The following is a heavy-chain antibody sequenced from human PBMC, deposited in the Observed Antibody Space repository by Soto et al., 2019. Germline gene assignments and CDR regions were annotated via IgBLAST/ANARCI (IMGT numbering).Heavy chain of an antibody. V-gene: IGHV1-69*06. CDR2: IIPIFGTA. J-gene: IGHJ5*02. D-gene: IGHD3-3*01. Sequence: SVKVSCKASGGTFSSYAISWVRQAPGQGLEWMGGIIPIFGTANYAQKFQGRVTITADKSTSTAYMELSSLRSEDTAVYYCARGQKYYDFWSGYRPDWFDPWGQGTLVTVSS. CDR1: GGTFSSYA. CDR3: ARGQKYYDFWSGYRPDWFDP.